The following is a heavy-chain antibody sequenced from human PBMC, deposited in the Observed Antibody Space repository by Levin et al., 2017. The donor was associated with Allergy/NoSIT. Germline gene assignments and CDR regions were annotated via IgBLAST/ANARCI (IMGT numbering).Heavy chain of an antibody. Sequence: ASVKVSCAASGFTFSSYDMHWVRQATGKGLEWVSAIGTAGDTYYPGSVKGRFTISRENAKNSLYLQMNSLRAGDTAVYYCARGSGDYLDYWGQGTLVTVSS. CDR1: GFTFSSYD. CDR2: IGTAGDT. J-gene: IGHJ4*02. D-gene: IGHD4-17*01. CDR3: ARGSGDYLDY. V-gene: IGHV3-13*01.